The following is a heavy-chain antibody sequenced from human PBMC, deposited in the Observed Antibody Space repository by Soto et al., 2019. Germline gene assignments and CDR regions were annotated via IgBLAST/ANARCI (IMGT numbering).Heavy chain of an antibody. D-gene: IGHD6-13*01. CDR1: GFTFSSYA. V-gene: IGHV3-23*01. CDR3: AKGMSSSWYYYYYGMDV. CDR2: ISGSGGST. J-gene: IGHJ6*02. Sequence: GGSLRLSCAASGFTFSSYAMSWVRQAPGNGLEWVSAISGSGGSTYYADSVKGRFTISRDNSKNTLYLQMNSLRAEDPAVYYCAKGMSSSWYYYYYGMDVWGQGTSVTVSS.